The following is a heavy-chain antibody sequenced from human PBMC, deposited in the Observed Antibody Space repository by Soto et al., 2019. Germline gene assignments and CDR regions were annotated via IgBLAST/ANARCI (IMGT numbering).Heavy chain of an antibody. CDR1: GGSISSYY. J-gene: IGHJ3*02. CDR2: IYYSGST. Sequence: QVQLQESGPGLVKPSETLSLTCTVSGGSISSYYWSWIRQPPGKGLEWIGYIYYSGSTNYNPSLKSRVTISVDTSKNQFSLKLSSVTAADTAVYYCARGMALRSSGWLPGGFDIWGQGTMVTVSS. D-gene: IGHD6-19*01. CDR3: ARGMALRSSGWLPGGFDI. V-gene: IGHV4-59*01.